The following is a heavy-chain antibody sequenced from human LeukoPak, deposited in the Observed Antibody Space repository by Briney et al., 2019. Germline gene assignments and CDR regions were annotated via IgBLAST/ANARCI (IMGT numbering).Heavy chain of an antibody. V-gene: IGHV1-18*01. D-gene: IGHD3-10*01. J-gene: IGHJ4*02. CDR2: ISGYNGNT. CDR3: ARATMVRGVTFHPDY. CDR1: GYTFTTYG. Sequence: WASVKVSCKASGYTFTTYGITWVRQAPGQGLEWMGWISGYNGNTNYAQILQGRVSMTTDTSTSTAYMELRSLRSDDTAVYYCARATMVRGVTFHPDYWGQGTLVTVSS.